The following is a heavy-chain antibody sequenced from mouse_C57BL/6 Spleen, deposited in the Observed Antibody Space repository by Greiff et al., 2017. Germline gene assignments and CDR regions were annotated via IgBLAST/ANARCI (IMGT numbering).Heavy chain of an antibody. CDR1: GFNIKDYY. V-gene: IGHV14-1*01. Sequence: VQLKESGAELVRPGASVKLSCTASGFNIKDYYMHWVKQRPEQGLEWIGRIDPEDGDTEYAPKFQGKATMTADTSSNTAYLQLSSLTSEDTAVYYCATGGVDYDAMDYWGQGTSVTVSS. CDR2: IDPEDGDT. J-gene: IGHJ4*01. CDR3: ATGGVDYDAMDY.